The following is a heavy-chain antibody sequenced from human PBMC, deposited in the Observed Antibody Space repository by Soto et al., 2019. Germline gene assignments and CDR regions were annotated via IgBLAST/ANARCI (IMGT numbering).Heavy chain of an antibody. Sequence: SETLSLTCAVSGGSISSSNWWSWVRQPPGKGLEWIGEIYHSGSTNYNPSLKSRVTISVDKSKNQFSLKLSSVTAADTAVYYCARDLSTGVGATTRDVWGQGTTVTVSS. CDR3: ARDLSTGVGATTRDV. CDR1: GGSISSSNW. D-gene: IGHD1-26*01. J-gene: IGHJ6*02. CDR2: IYHSGST. V-gene: IGHV4-4*02.